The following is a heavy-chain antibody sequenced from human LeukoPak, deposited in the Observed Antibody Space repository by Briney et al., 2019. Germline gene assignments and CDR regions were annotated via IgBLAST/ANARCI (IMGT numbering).Heavy chain of an antibody. Sequence: ASVKVSCKVSGYTLTELSMHWVRQARGKGLEWMGGFDPEDGETIYAQKFQGRVTMTEDTSTDTAYMELSSLRSEDTAVYYCATSIVGTTTDAFDIWRQGTMVTVSS. J-gene: IGHJ3*02. CDR3: ATSIVGTTTDAFDI. CDR1: GYTLTELS. CDR2: FDPEDGET. D-gene: IGHD1-26*01. V-gene: IGHV1-24*01.